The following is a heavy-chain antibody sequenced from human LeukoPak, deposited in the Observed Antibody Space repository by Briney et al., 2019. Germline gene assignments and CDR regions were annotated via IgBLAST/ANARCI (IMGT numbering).Heavy chain of an antibody. CDR2: IYYSGST. Sequence: PSETLSLTCTVSGGSISSGGYYWSWIRQHPGKGLEWIGYIYYSGSTYYNPSLKSRVSISVDTSKNQFSLKLSSVTAADTAVYYCARVSDGDYEVGADSYYFDYWGQGTLVTVSS. CDR3: ARVSDGDYEVGADSYYFDY. V-gene: IGHV4-31*03. J-gene: IGHJ4*02. D-gene: IGHD4-17*01. CDR1: GGSISSGGYY.